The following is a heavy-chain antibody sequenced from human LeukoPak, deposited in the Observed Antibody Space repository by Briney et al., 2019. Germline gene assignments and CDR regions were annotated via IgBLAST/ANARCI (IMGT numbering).Heavy chain of an antibody. J-gene: IGHJ3*02. V-gene: IGHV1-2*02. CDR1: GYTFTGYY. Sequence: ASVKVSCKASGYTFTGYYMHWVRQAPGQGLEWMGWINPNSGGTNYAQKFQGRVTMTRDTSISTAYMELSRLRSDDTAVYYCARDFPPFTTLPLYAFDIWGQGTMVTVSS. CDR3: ARDFPPFTTLPLYAFDI. D-gene: IGHD2-8*01. CDR2: INPNSGGT.